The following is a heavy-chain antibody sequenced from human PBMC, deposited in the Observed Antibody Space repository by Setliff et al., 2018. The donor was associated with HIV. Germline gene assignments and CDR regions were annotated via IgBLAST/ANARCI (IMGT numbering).Heavy chain of an antibody. CDR1: GFTFSSHT. J-gene: IGHJ4*02. Sequence: PSETLSLSCAASGFTFSSHTMSWVRQAPGKGLEWVSSLSGHTMTTYYAGSVKGRSTISRDVSNNTLYFQMNSLRAEDTAIYFCAKNDDILTGFANWGQGTLVTVSS. D-gene: IGHD3-9*01. CDR3: AKNDDILTGFAN. V-gene: IGHV3-23*01. CDR2: LSGHTMTT.